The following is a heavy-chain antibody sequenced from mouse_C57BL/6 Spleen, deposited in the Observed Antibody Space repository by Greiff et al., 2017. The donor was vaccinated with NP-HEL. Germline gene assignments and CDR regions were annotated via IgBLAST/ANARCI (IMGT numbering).Heavy chain of an antibody. D-gene: IGHD2-14*01. CDR1: GYAFSSSW. V-gene: IGHV1-82*01. Sequence: VKLMESGPELVKPGASVKLSCKASGYAFSSSWMNWVKQRPGKGLEWIGRFYPGDGDTNYNGKFKGQATLTADKSSSTAEMQLSSLTSEDSAVYVCAKVRRDGYYAMDDWGQGTSVTVSS. J-gene: IGHJ4*01. CDR3: AKVRRDGYYAMDD. CDR2: FYPGDGDT.